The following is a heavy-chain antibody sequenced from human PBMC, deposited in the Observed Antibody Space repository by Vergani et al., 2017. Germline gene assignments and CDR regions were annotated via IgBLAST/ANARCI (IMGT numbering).Heavy chain of an antibody. CDR3: ARASWLAARPYFDY. CDR2: IYYSGST. J-gene: IGHJ4*02. CDR1: GGSISSVHYY. Sequence: QLQLQESGPGLVKPSETLSLTCSVSGGSISSVHYYWGWIRQPPGKGLEWIGTIYYSGSTYYNPSLKSRRTISVDTSKKQFSLKLSSVTAADTAVYYCARASWLAARPYFDYWGQGTLVTVSS. V-gene: IGHV4-39*01. D-gene: IGHD6-25*01.